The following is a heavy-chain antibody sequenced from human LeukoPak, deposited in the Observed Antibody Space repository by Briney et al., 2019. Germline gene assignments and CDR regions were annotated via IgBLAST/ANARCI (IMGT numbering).Heavy chain of an antibody. Sequence: GGSLRLSCAASGFTFSNAWMSWVRQAPGKGLEWVGRIKSKTDGGTTDYAAPVKGRFTISRDDSKNTLYLQMNSLKTEDTAVYYCTTSTDRGDYYYMDVWGKGTTVTVSS. J-gene: IGHJ6*03. CDR2: IKSKTDGGTT. D-gene: IGHD4-17*01. CDR3: TTSTDRGDYYYMDV. CDR1: GFTFSNAW. V-gene: IGHV3-15*01.